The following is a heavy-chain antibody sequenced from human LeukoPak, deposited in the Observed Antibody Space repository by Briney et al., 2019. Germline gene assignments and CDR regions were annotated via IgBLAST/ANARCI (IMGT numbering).Heavy chain of an antibody. CDR2: ISGSGGST. CDR1: GFTFSSYA. D-gene: IGHD2-21*02. J-gene: IGHJ3*02. CDR3: AKDQQHIVVVTAMWDAFDI. V-gene: IGHV3-23*01. Sequence: PGGSLRLSCAASGFTFSSYAMSWVRQAPGKGLEWVSAISGSGGSTYYADSVKGRFTISRDNSKNTLYLQMNSLRAEDTAVYYCAKDQQHIVVVTAMWDAFDIWGQGTMVTVSS.